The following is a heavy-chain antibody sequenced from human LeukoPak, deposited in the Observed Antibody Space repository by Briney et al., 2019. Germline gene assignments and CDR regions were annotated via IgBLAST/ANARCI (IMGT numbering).Heavy chain of an antibody. J-gene: IGHJ4*02. Sequence: GGSLRLSCAASGFTFSTYAMTWVRQAPGKGLEWVSSISASADRTYYADSVKGRFTISRDNSKNTLDLQMNSLRAGDTAVFYCAKGGYKGDFFDYWGQGSLVTVSS. D-gene: IGHD1-14*01. CDR1: GFTFSTYA. V-gene: IGHV3-23*01. CDR3: AKGGYKGDFFDY. CDR2: ISASADRT.